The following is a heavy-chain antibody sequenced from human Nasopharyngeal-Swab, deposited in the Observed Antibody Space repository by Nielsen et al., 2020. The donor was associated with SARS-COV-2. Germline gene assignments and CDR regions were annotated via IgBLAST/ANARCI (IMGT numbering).Heavy chain of an antibody. CDR3: ARARITMIVVVDAFDI. D-gene: IGHD3-22*01. CDR1: GGSISSGCYY. J-gene: IGHJ3*02. CDR2: IYYSGST. V-gene: IGHV4-31*03. Sequence: SETLSLTCTVSGGSISSGCYYCSWIRQHPLKGLEWIGYIYYSGSTYYNPSLKSRVTISVDTSKNQFSLKLSSVTAADTAVYYCARARITMIVVVDAFDIWGQGTMVTVSS.